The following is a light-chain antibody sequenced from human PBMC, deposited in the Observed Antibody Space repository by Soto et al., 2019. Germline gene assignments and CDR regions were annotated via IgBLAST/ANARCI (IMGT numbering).Light chain of an antibody. Sequence: QAVVTQPPSVSDAPRQRVTISCSGSSSNIGNNAVNWYQQLPGKAPKLLIYYDDLLPSGVSDRFSGSKSGTSASLAISGLQSEDEADYYCAAWDDSLNGRVFGGGTQLTVL. CDR1: SSNIGNNA. CDR3: AAWDDSLNGRV. V-gene: IGLV1-36*01. CDR2: YDD. J-gene: IGLJ3*02.